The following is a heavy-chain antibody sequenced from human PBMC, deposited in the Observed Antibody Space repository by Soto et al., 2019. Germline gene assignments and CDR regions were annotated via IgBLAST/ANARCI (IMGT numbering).Heavy chain of an antibody. D-gene: IGHD3-22*01. Sequence: SETLSLTCTVSGDSVTSGNYYWSWIRQPPGKGLEWIGYIYYSGSTNYKPSLKSRVTISVDTSKNQFSLKLRSVTAADTAVYYCASSAPDYYYDSSGFDYWGQGALVTVSS. J-gene: IGHJ4*02. CDR3: ASSAPDYYYDSSGFDY. V-gene: IGHV4-61*01. CDR2: IYYSGST. CDR1: GDSVTSGNYY.